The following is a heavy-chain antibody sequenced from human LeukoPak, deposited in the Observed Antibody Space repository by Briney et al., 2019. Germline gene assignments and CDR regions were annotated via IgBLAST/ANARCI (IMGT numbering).Heavy chain of an antibody. D-gene: IGHD3-16*01. J-gene: IGHJ4*02. CDR1: GFIFSTYT. Sequence: PGGSLRLSCAASGFIFSTYTMSWVRQAPGKGLEWVSSISSSSSYIYYADSVKGRFTISRDNAKNSLYLQMNSLRADDTAVYYCARDLGGGRFDVWSQGTLVTVSS. CDR2: ISSSSSYI. CDR3: ARDLGGGRFDV. V-gene: IGHV3-21*01.